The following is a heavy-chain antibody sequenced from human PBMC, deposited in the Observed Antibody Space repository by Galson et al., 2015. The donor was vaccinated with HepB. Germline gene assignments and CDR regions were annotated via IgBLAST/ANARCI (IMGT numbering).Heavy chain of an antibody. D-gene: IGHD6-19*01. J-gene: IGHJ4*02. CDR1: GFTFSDHY. CDR3: VCLRRYNSGYYFDY. V-gene: IGHV3-72*01. CDR2: SRNKPNSYTP. Sequence: LRLSCAASGFTFSDHYMDWVRQAPGKGLEWVGRSRNKPNSYTPEYAASVKGRFTISRDDSKNSLYLDMNSLKTEDTAVYYCVCLRRYNSGYYFDYWGQGTLLTVSS.